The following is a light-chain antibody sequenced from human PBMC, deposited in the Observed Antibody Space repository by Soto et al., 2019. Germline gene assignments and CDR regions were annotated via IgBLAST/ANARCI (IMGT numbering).Light chain of an antibody. CDR2: DAY. CDR3: QKSDHLPL. V-gene: IGKV1-33*01. CDR1: HDIGNS. Sequence: DIHMTQSPPSLSASVGDKVTITCQASHDIGNSLNWYQDKPGQPPKLVIYDAYNLETGVPSTFSGNGYGTDFTFTISSLRPEDIATYYCQKSDHLPLFGPGTKVDIK. J-gene: IGKJ3*01.